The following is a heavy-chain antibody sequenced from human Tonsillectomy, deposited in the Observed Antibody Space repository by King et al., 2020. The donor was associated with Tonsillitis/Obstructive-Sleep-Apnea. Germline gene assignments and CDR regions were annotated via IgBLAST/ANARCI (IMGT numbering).Heavy chain of an antibody. J-gene: IGHJ4*02. V-gene: IGHV3-23*04. D-gene: IGHD3-10*01. CDR3: AKAMVQGIIITIFDY. Sequence: VQLVESGGGLVQPGGSLRLSCAASGITFSRYAMSWVRQAPGKGLEGVSTISGGGGSTYYADSVKGRFTISRDNSKNTLYLQMNSLRAEDTAVYYCAKAMVQGIIITIFDYWGQGTLVTVSS. CDR2: ISGGGGST. CDR1: GITFSRYA.